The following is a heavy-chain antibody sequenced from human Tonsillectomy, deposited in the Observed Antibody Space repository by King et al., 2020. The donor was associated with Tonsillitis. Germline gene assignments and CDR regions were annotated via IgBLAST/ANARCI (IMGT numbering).Heavy chain of an antibody. CDR2: INHSGST. CDR3: ARFCYYGSGSSAYKYNWFDP. Sequence: VQLQQWGAGLLKPSETLFLTCAVYGGSFSGYYWSWIRQPPGKGLEWIGEINHSGSTNYNPSLKSRVTISVDTSKNQFSLKLSSVTAADTAVYYCARFCYYGSGSSAYKYNWFDPWGQGTLVTVSS. D-gene: IGHD3-10*01. CDR1: GGSFSGYY. V-gene: IGHV4-34*01. J-gene: IGHJ5*02.